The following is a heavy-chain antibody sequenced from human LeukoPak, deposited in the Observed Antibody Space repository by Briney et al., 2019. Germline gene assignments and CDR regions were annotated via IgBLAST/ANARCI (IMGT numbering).Heavy chain of an antibody. V-gene: IGHV1-2*02. D-gene: IGHD1-26*01. Sequence: ASVTVSCTASVYTFTDYYMHWVRQAPGQGLGWVGWINPNSGGTNYAQKFKGRVTMTRDTSISTAYMELSRLRSDDTAVYYCAREGPIVGATHLVDYWGQGTLVTVSS. CDR1: VYTFTDYY. CDR3: AREGPIVGATHLVDY. CDR2: INPNSGGT. J-gene: IGHJ4*02.